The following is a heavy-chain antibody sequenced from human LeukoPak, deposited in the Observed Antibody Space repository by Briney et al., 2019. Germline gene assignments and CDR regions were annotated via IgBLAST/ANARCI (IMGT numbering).Heavy chain of an antibody. CDR2: ISGSGGST. V-gene: IGHV3-23*01. Sequence: GGSLRLSCAASGFTFSSYGMSWVRQAPGKGLEWVSAISGSGGSTYYADSVKGRFTISRDNSKNTLYLQMNSLRAEDTAVYYCAKVKTGSYYYYMDVWGKGTTVTISS. CDR3: AKVKTGSYYYYMDV. J-gene: IGHJ6*03. CDR1: GFTFSSYG.